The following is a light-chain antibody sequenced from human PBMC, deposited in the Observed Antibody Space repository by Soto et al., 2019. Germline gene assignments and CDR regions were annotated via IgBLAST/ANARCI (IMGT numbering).Light chain of an antibody. CDR3: QQYGSSPPSST. CDR2: GAS. J-gene: IGKJ5*01. V-gene: IGKV3-20*01. Sequence: EFVLTQSPGTLSLPPGERATLSCRASQSVSSNSLAWYQQKPGQAPRLLIYGASSRATGIPDRFSGSGSGTDFTLTISRLEPEDFAVYYCQQYGSSPPSSTFGQGTRLEIK. CDR1: QSVSSNS.